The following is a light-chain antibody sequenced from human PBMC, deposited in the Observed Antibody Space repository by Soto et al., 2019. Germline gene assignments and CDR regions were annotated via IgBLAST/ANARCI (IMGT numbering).Light chain of an antibody. CDR3: AAWDDSLSGPV. CDR2: RNN. J-gene: IGLJ3*02. V-gene: IGLV1-47*01. Sequence: QSVLTQPPSASGTPGQRVTISCSGSSSNIGSNYVYWYQQLPGTAPKLLIYRNNQRPSGVPDRFSGSKSGTSASLAISGLXXXXXXDYYCAAWDDSLSGPVFGGGTKVTVL. CDR1: SSNIGSNY.